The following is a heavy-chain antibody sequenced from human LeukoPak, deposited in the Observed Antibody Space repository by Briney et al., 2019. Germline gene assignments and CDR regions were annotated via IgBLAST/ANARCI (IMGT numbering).Heavy chain of an antibody. V-gene: IGHV4-30-4*01. CDR1: GGSISSGDYY. CDR2: IYYSGST. J-gene: IGHJ3*02. CDR3: ARESSIYGSGTDAFDI. D-gene: IGHD3-10*01. Sequence: SSETLSLTCTVSGGSISSGDYYWSWIRQPPGKGLEWIGYIYYSGSTYYNPPLKSRVTISVDTSKNQFSLKLSSVTAADTAVYYCARESSIYGSGTDAFDIWGQGTMVTVSS.